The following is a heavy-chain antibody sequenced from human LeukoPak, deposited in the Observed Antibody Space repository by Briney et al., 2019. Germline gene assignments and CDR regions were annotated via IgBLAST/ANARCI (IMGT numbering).Heavy chain of an antibody. CDR3: AKDGTHYYDSSHMDV. CDR2: ISGSGGST. J-gene: IGHJ6*03. Sequence: GGSLRLSCAASGFTFSSYGMSWVRQAPGKGLEWVSAISGSGGSTYYADSVKGRFTISRDNSKNTLYLQMNSLRAEDTAVYYCAKDGTHYYDSSHMDVWGEGTTVTISS. CDR1: GFTFSSYG. V-gene: IGHV3-23*01. D-gene: IGHD3-22*01.